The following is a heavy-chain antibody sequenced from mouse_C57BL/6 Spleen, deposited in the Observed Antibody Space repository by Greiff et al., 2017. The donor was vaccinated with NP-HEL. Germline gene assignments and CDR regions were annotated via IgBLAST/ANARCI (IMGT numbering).Heavy chain of an antibody. D-gene: IGHD4-1*01. CDR2: ISSGGSYT. V-gene: IGHV5-6*01. Sequence: EVQLVESGGDLVKPGGSLKLSCAASGFTFSSYGMSWVRQTPDKRLEWVATISSGGSYTYYPDSVKGRFTISRDNAKNTLYLQMSSLKSEDTAMYYCARGEDGTEYFDVWGTGTTVTVSS. J-gene: IGHJ1*03. CDR3: ARGEDGTEYFDV. CDR1: GFTFSSYG.